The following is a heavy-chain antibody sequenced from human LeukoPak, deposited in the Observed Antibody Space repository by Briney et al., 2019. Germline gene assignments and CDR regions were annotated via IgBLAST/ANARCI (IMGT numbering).Heavy chain of an antibody. J-gene: IGHJ4*02. Sequence: GASVKVSCKASGYTFTSYGISWVRQAPGQGLEWMGWINAYNDNTNYAQKFQGRVTITADESTSTAYMELSSLRSEDTAVYYCARASYYYDSSGYNLVYWGQGTLVTVSS. V-gene: IGHV1-18*01. CDR1: GYTFTSYG. CDR2: INAYNDNT. CDR3: ARASYYYDSSGYNLVY. D-gene: IGHD3-22*01.